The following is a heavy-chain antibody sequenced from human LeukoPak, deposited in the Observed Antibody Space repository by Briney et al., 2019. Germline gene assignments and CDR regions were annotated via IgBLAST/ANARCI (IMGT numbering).Heavy chain of an antibody. CDR3: ARDTLSRTGDWFDP. CDR2: IYTSGST. J-gene: IGHJ5*02. V-gene: IGHV4-4*07. D-gene: IGHD7-27*01. Sequence: SETLSLTCTVSGGSISSYYWRWIRQPAGKGLEWIGRIYTSGSTNYNPSLKSRVTMSVDTSKNQFSLKLSSVTAADTAVYYCARDTLSRTGDWFDPWGQGTLVTVSS. CDR1: GGSISSYY.